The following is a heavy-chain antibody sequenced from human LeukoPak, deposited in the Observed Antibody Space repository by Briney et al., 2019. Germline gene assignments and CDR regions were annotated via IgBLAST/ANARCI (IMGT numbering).Heavy chain of an antibody. CDR3: ATNRGWRTSGYYLYYFEY. V-gene: IGHV3-7*01. J-gene: IGHJ4*02. D-gene: IGHD3-3*01. CDR1: GFIFTNYF. Sequence: GGSLRLSCVASGFIFTNYFMSWVRQAPGKGLEWVASIKHDGSEKYYVDSVRGRFTISRDNTMNSLYLQMSSLRAEDTAVYYCATNRGWRTSGYYLYYFEYWGQGTLVTYSS. CDR2: IKHDGSEK.